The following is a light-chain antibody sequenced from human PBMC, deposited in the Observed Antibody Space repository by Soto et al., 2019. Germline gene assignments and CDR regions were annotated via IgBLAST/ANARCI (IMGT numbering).Light chain of an antibody. Sequence: DIVMTQSPDSLTVSLGGRATINCRSSQSVLYSSNNKNYLAWYQQKAGQPPRLLINWASTRDSGVPDRFSGSGSGTDFTLTISSLQPEDFATYYCQQSYSTPLTFGGGTKVDIK. CDR3: QQSYSTPLT. CDR2: WAS. J-gene: IGKJ4*01. V-gene: IGKV4-1*01. CDR1: QSVLYSSNNKNY.